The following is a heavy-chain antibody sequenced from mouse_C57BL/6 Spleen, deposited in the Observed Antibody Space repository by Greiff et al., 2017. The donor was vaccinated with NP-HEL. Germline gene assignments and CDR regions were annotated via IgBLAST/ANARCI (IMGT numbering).Heavy chain of an antibody. CDR1: GFTFSDYY. CDR3: ARDRVGRYYFDY. V-gene: IGHV5-16*01. J-gene: IGHJ2*01. CDR2: INYDGSST. D-gene: IGHD4-1*01. Sequence: EVMLVESEGGLVQPGSSMKLSCTASGFTFSDYYMAWVRQVPEKGLEWVANINYDGSSTYYLDSLKSRFIISRDNAKNILYLQMSSLKSEDTATYYCARDRVGRYYFDYWGQGTTLTVSS.